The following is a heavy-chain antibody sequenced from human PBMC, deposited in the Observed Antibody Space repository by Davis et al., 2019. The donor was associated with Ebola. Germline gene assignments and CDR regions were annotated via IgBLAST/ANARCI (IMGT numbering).Heavy chain of an antibody. Sequence: GESLKISCAASGFSVSSNYMSWVRQAPGKGLEWVSVIYSGGTTYYADSVKGRFTISRDNSKNTVYLQMNSLRGDDTALYYCAKDYGDGFDYWGQGTLVTVAS. D-gene: IGHD4-17*01. CDR3: AKDYGDGFDY. J-gene: IGHJ4*02. V-gene: IGHV3-53*05. CDR2: IYSGGTT. CDR1: GFSVSSNY.